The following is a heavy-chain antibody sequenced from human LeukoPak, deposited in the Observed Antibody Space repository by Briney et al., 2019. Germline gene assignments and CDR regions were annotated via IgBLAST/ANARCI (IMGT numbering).Heavy chain of an antibody. D-gene: IGHD6-6*01. V-gene: IGHV3-23*01. CDR3: AKDFLKNGGGEQLASGVYYFDS. J-gene: IGHJ4*02. CDR1: GFTFSSYA. Sequence: GGSLRLSCAASGFTFSSYAMSWVRQAPGKGLEWVSAISGSGGSTYYADSVKGRFTISRDNSKNTLYLQMNSLRAEDTAVYYCAKDFLKNGGGEQLASGVYYFDSGGRGPLVTVSS. CDR2: ISGSGGST.